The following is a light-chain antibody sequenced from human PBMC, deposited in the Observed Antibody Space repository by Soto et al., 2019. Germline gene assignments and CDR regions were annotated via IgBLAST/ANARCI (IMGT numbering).Light chain of an antibody. CDR1: QSVSSH. CDR2: DAS. CDR3: HQDFNLPWT. J-gene: IGKJ1*01. Sequence: EIVMTQSPATLSVSPGEGATVSCRASQSVSSHLAWYQHKPGQAPRLLFYDASTRATGIPARFSGSGSGTEFTLTISSLQSEDFAVYFCHQDFNLPWTFGQGTKVDIK. V-gene: IGKV3-15*01.